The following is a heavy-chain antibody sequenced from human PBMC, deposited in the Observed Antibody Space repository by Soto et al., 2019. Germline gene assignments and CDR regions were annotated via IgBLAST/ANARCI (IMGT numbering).Heavy chain of an antibody. CDR1: GGTFGTYV. CDR2: ISPMSGTT. V-gene: IGHV1-69*01. Sequence: QVQLVQSGTEVKKPGSSVKVSCKASGGTFGTYVISWLRQAPGQGLEWMGGISPMSGTTDYAQEFQGRVTITADELTTTAYLELSSLRSDDTAVYYCARDPVSVAAAGRLDWFDPWGQGTLVTVSS. J-gene: IGHJ5*02. CDR3: ARDPVSVAAAGRLDWFDP. D-gene: IGHD6-13*01.